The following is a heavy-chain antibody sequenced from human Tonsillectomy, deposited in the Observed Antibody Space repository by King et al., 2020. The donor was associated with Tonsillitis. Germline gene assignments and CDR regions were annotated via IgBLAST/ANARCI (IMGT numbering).Heavy chain of an antibody. Sequence: VQLVESGGGVVQPGRSLRLSCAASRFTFSSCGMYWVRQAPGKGLEWVAAISYDGSNKYYADSVKGRFTISRDNSKTTLYLQMNSLRAEDTAVYYCARDPLLGGHWYFDLWGRGTLVTVSS. CDR1: RFTFSSCG. CDR3: ARDPLLGGHWYFDL. CDR2: ISYDGSNK. J-gene: IGHJ2*01. D-gene: IGHD3-16*01. V-gene: IGHV3-33*05.